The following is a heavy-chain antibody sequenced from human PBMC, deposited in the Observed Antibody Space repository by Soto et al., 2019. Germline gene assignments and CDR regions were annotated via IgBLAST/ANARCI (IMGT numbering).Heavy chain of an antibody. D-gene: IGHD3-16*01. CDR1: GFTFSSYC. V-gene: IGHV3-33*01. J-gene: IGHJ6*02. CDR2: IWYDGSNK. Sequence: GGSLRLSCAASGFTFSSYCMHWVRQAPGKGLEWVAVIWYDGSNKYYADSVKGRFTISRDNSKNTLYLQMNSLRAEDTAVYYCARDYEKFYDDYYYGMDVWGQGTTVTVSS. CDR3: ARDYEKFYDDYYYGMDV.